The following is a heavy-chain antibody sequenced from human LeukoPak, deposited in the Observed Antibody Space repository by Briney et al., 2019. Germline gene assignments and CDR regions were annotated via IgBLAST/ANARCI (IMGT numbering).Heavy chain of an antibody. CDR2: INPNSGGT. CDR3: AIHLGTTISYSFSFDC. D-gene: IGHD1-7*01. V-gene: IGHV1-2*02. CDR1: GYTFTGYY. J-gene: IGHJ4*02. Sequence: ASVKVSRKASGYTFTGYYIHWVRQAPGQGLEWMGWINPNSGGTNYAQKFQGRVTMASDTSISTAYMELSRLRSDDTAVYYCAIHLGTTISYSFSFDCWGQGTLVTVSS.